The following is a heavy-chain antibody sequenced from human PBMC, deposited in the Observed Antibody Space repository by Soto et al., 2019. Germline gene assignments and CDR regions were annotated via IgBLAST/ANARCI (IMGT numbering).Heavy chain of an antibody. J-gene: IGHJ4*02. D-gene: IGHD3-10*01. Sequence: PSETLSLTCTVSGGSISSGGYYWSWIRQHPGKGLEWIGYIYYSGSTYYNPSLKSRVTISVDTSKNQFSLKLSSVTAADTAVYYCAREDYYGSGSYGYFDYWGQGTLVTVSS. CDR1: GGSISSGGYY. CDR2: IYYSGST. V-gene: IGHV4-31*03. CDR3: AREDYYGSGSYGYFDY.